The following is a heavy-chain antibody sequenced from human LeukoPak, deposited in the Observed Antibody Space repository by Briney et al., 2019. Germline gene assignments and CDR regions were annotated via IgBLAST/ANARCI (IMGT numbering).Heavy chain of an antibody. Sequence: GSLRLSCAASGFTVSSNYMSWVRQAPGKGLEWIGEIYHSGSTNYNPSLKSRVTISVDKSKNQFSLKLSSVTAADTAVYYCATTADQLTPLGYWGQGTLVTVSS. CDR1: GFTVSSNY. J-gene: IGHJ4*02. D-gene: IGHD2-2*01. CDR2: IYHSGST. CDR3: ATTADQLTPLGY. V-gene: IGHV4-4*02.